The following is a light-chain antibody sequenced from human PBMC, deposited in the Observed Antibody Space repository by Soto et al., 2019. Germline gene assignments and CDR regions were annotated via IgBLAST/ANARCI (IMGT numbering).Light chain of an antibody. Sequence: QSALTQPASVSGSPGQSITISCTGTSSDVGAYNFVSWYQQHPGKLPKLMIIDVSSPPAGVSDRFSGSKSGNTASLTISGLQAEDDGYYYCSSYTSSSTHVFGSGTKLTVL. V-gene: IGLV2-14*03. CDR2: DVS. J-gene: IGLJ1*01. CDR1: SSDVGAYNF. CDR3: SSYTSSSTHV.